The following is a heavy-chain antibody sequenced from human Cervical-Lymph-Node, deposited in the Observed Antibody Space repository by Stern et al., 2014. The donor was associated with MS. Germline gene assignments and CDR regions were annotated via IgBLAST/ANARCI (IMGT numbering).Heavy chain of an antibody. V-gene: IGHV1-46*01. CDR2: INPINTRT. J-gene: IGHJ4*02. CDR3: ARGDVNSGSSHVDY. CDR1: GYTFTTYY. D-gene: IGHD3-10*01. Sequence: QVQLQQSGAEVRQPGASVKLSCKASGYTFTTYYIHWVRQAPGQGLEWMAMINPINTRTTYAQKFQGRVTVTRDTSASTVYMELNSLRSDDTAVYYCARGDVNSGSSHVDYWGRGALVTVSS.